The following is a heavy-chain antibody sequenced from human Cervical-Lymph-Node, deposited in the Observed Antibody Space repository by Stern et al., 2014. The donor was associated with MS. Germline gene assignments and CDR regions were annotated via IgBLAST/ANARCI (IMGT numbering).Heavy chain of an antibody. CDR1: VGTFSSYA. CDR3: ARAPGTTWELGY. D-gene: IGHD1-7*01. CDR2: LIPIFGTA. V-gene: IGHV1-69*01. Sequence: VQLVQSGAEVKKPGSSVKVSCKASVGTFSSYAISWVRQAPGQGLEWMGWLIPIFGTANYAQKCQGRVTITADESTSTAYMELSSLRSEDTAVYYCARAPGTTWELGYWGQGTLVTVSS. J-gene: IGHJ4*02.